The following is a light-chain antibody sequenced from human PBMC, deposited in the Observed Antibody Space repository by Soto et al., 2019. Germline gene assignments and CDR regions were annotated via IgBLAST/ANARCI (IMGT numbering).Light chain of an antibody. CDR2: DAS. CDR1: QSVSSY. Sequence: EIVMTQSPATLSLSPGERATLSCRASQSVSSYLAWYQQKPGQAPRLLIYDASNRATGIPARFGSSGSGTDFTLTISSLEPEDFAVYYCQQRSNWPLTFGQGTRLEIK. V-gene: IGKV3-11*01. CDR3: QQRSNWPLT. J-gene: IGKJ5*01.